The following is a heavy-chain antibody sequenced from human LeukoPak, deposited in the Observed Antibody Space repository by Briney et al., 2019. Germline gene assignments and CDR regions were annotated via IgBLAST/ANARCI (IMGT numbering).Heavy chain of an antibody. D-gene: IGHD6-13*01. J-gene: IGHJ4*02. CDR1: GASIRTSSHY. V-gene: IGHV4-39*07. CDR3: ARAPLSAAFDY. CDR2: IYHSGST. Sequence: SETLSLTCTVSGASIRTSSHYWGWVRQPPGKGLEWIAEIYHSGSTNYNPSLKSRVTILVDKSKNQFSLKLSSVTAADTAVYYCARAPLSAAFDYWGQGTLVTVSS.